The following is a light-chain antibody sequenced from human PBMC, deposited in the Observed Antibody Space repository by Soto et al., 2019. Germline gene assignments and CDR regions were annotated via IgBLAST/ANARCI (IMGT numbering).Light chain of an antibody. CDR3: SSLTSGSTRV. CDR2: EVT. J-gene: IGLJ1*01. V-gene: IGLV2-14*01. Sequence: QSVLTQPASASGSPGQSITISCTGTSSDVGGYDYVSWYQQHPDKAPKLIIYEVTDRPSGVSSRFSGSKSGNTASLTISGLQAEDEADYYCSSLTSGSTRVFGTGTKVTVL. CDR1: SSDVGGYDY.